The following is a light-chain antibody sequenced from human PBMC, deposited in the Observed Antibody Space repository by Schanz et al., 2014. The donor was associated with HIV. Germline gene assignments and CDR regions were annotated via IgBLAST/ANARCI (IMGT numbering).Light chain of an antibody. CDR3: QQSYSATPYT. V-gene: IGKV1-8*01. CDR1: QDVSNY. CDR2: AAS. J-gene: IGKJ2*01. Sequence: AIRITQSPSSLSASIGDRVNVTCRASQDVSNYLAWYQQKPGKAPQLLIYAASTLQSGVPSRFSGTGSGTNFTLTITSLQFDDFATYYCQQSYSATPYTFGQGTRLEIK.